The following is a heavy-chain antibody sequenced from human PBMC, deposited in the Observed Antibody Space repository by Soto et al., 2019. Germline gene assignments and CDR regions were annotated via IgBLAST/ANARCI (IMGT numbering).Heavy chain of an antibody. J-gene: IGHJ6*03. CDR2: IYYSGST. CDR1: GGSISSSSYY. CDR3: ARLSSRYYYYMDV. V-gene: IGHV4-39*01. Sequence: PSETLSLSCSVSGGSISSSSYYWGWIRQPPGKGLEWIGSIYYSGSTYYNPSLKSRVTISVDTSKNQFSLKLSSVTAADTAVYYCARLSSRYYYYMDVWGKGTTVTVSS.